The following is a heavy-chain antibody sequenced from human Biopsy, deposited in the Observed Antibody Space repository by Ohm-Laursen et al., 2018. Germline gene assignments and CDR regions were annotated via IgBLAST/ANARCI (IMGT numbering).Heavy chain of an antibody. D-gene: IGHD6-13*01. CDR2: ISWNSDSI. CDR1: GFSFDNHV. V-gene: IGHV3-9*01. Sequence: SLRLSCAASGFSFDNHVMHWVRHAPGKGLEWVSGISWNSDSIGYADSVKGRFTISRDNAKNSLYLQLNSLRSEDTALYYCAKDRYPSSWHYYYGMDVWGQGTTVTVSS. J-gene: IGHJ6*02. CDR3: AKDRYPSSWHYYYGMDV.